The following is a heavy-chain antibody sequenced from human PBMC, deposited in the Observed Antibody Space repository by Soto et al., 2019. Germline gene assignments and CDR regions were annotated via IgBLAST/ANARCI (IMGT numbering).Heavy chain of an antibody. J-gene: IGHJ5*01. V-gene: IGHV3-48*01. CDR2: ISSDGSTM. D-gene: IGHD3-10*01. CDR3: AWEQSRGVIKWFAS. CDR1: GFTFTTYN. Sequence: GGSLRLSCVASGFTFTTYNMNWVRQVPGKGLEWISYISSDGSTMYYADSVKGRFTISRDTAKNSLYLQMNSLRADDTAMYYCAWEQSRGVIKWFASWGQGALVTVSS.